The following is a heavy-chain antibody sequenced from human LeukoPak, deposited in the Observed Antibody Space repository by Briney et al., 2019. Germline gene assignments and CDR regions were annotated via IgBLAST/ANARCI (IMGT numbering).Heavy chain of an antibody. CDR3: ARGRSHGDGSGSYYDYFDY. D-gene: IGHD3-10*01. CDR2: ISVYNGNT. CDR1: GYTFTSYD. V-gene: IGHV1-18*01. J-gene: IGHJ4*02. Sequence: GASVKVSCKASGYTFTSYDINWVRQAPGQGLEWMGWISVYNGNTNYAQKLQGRVTMTTDTSTSTAYMELRSLRSDDTAVYYCARGRSHGDGSGSYYDYFDYWGQGTLVTVSS.